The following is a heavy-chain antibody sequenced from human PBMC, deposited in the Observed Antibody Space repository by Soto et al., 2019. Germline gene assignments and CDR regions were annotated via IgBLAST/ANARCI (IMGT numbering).Heavy chain of an antibody. CDR2: ISTSGSPA. V-gene: IGHV3-11*01. J-gene: IGHJ5*01. CDR3: ATGGIYNEA. CDR1: GFAFRHNY. D-gene: IGHD1-1*01. Sequence: QVHLVESGGGLVKPGGSLRLSCTVSGFAFRHNYLTWIRQAPGKGLEWLSYISTSGSPAYYADSVNGRFTISTDNAMKSLYLQMVCLRALDMGVYFSATGGIYNEAWVQVTLVCVSS.